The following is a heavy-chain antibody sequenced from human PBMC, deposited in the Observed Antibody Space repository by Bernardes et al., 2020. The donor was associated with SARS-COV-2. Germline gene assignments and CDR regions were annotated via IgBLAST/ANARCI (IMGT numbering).Heavy chain of an antibody. CDR2: ISYDENNK. CDR1: GFTFSTCG. Sequence: GGSLRLSCAASGFTFSTCGMHWVRQAPGKGLEWVAVISYDENNKYYADSVKGRFTISRDNSKNTLYLQMNSLRAEDTAVFYCAKESSWWNYYSKGAFDIWGQGTMVTVSS. V-gene: IGHV3-30*18. CDR3: AKESSWWNYYSKGAFDI. J-gene: IGHJ3*02. D-gene: IGHD1-7*01.